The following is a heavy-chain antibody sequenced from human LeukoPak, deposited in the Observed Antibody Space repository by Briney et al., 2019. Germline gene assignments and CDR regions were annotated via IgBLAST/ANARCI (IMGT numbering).Heavy chain of an antibody. CDR3: VKALGYCSGGSCLAFDI. CDR1: GFTFSNYA. D-gene: IGHD2-15*01. J-gene: IGHJ3*02. V-gene: IGHV3-64D*06. CDR2: ISSNGGST. Sequence: GGSLRLSCSASGFTFSNYAMHWVRQAPGKGLEYVSAISSNGGSTYYADSVTGRFTISRDNSKNTLYLQMSSLRAQDTAVYYCVKALGYCSGGSCLAFDIWGQGTMVTVSS.